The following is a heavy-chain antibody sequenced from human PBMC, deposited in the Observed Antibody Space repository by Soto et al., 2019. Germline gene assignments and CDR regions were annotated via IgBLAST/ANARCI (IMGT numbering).Heavy chain of an antibody. CDR1: GGSIIIHY. CDR3: ARDGREASGMDV. CDR2: IYYRGST. J-gene: IGHJ6*02. D-gene: IGHD1-26*01. Sequence: LSLTFTVSGGSIIIHYCSWVRQAPGKGLEWIGHIYYRGSTTYNPSLRSRSTISVDTSNNQFSLKLNSVTTADTAVYYCARDGREASGMDVWGQGTKVTVSS. V-gene: IGHV4-59*11.